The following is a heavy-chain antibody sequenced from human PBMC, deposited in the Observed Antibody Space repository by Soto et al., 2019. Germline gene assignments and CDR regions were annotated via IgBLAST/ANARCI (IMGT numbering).Heavy chain of an antibody. V-gene: IGHV1-18*01. CDR1: GYTFTIYG. Sequence: QVQLVQSGGEVKKPGASVKVSCKASGYTFTIYGITWVRQAPGQGLEWMGWISPDNGNTHYAQKLQGRVTMPTDTPPSTADMELRSLRSADTAVYYCASALGYSGYAGMDVWGQGTTVTVSS. D-gene: IGHD5-12*01. J-gene: IGHJ6*02. CDR2: ISPDNGNT. CDR3: ASALGYSGYAGMDV.